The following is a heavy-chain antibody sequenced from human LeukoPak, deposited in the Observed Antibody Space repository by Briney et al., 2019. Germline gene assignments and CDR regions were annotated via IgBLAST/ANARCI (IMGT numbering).Heavy chain of an antibody. J-gene: IGHJ5*02. CDR2: INPSGTSK. D-gene: IGHD3-9*01. V-gene: IGHV1-46*01. CDR3: ARGLTGYYNNWFDL. Sequence: ASVKVSCKASGNTFTSHYIHWVRQAPGQGLEWMGIINPSGTSKSYAQKFQGRVTMTRDTSTGTVYMELSSLTSEDTAAYYCARGLTGYYNNWFDLWGQGTLVTVSS. CDR1: GNTFTSHY.